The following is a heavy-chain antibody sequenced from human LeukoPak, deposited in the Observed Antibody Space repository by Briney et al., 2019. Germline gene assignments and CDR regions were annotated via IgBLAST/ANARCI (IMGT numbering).Heavy chain of an antibody. V-gene: IGHV3-48*03. Sequence: PGGSLRLSCAASGFTFSSYEMNWVRQAPGKGLEWVSYISSSGSTIYYADSVKGRFTISRDNAKNSLYLQMNSLRAEDTAVYYCARGPITPNRVSWYYFDYWGQGTLVTVSS. CDR3: ARGPITPNRVSWYYFDY. CDR2: ISSSGSTI. J-gene: IGHJ4*02. D-gene: IGHD1-14*01. CDR1: GFTFSSYE.